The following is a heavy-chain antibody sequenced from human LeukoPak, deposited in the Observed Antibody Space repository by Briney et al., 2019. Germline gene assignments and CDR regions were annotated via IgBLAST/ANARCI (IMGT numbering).Heavy chain of an antibody. J-gene: IGHJ4*02. CDR3: GRKGAVAGREFDY. CDR2: IYHSGSA. V-gene: IGHV4-4*02. D-gene: IGHD6-19*01. Sequence: SETLSLTCTVSGASISSSDWWSWVRQPPGKGLEWIGEIYHSGSANYNPSLNSRVTISVDKSKNQFSLKLTSVTAADTAVYFCGRKGAVAGREFDYWGQGTLVTVSS. CDR1: GASISSSDW.